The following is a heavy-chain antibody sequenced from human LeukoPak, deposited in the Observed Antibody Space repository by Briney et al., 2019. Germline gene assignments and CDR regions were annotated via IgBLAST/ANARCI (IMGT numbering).Heavy chain of an antibody. CDR1: GGSISSYY. CDR3: ARGSGGYDDFDY. V-gene: IGHV4-59*01. J-gene: IGHJ4*02. D-gene: IGHD5-12*01. Sequence: SETLSLTCTVSGGSISSYYWSWIRQPPGKGLGWIGYIYYSGSTNYNPSLKSRVTISVDTSKNQFSLKLSSVTAADTAVYYCARGSGGYDDFDYWGQGTLVTVSS. CDR2: IYYSGST.